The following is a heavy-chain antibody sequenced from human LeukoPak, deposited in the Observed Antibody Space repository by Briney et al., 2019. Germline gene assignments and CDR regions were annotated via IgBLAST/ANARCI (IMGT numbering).Heavy chain of an antibody. V-gene: IGHV3-23*01. D-gene: IGHD6-19*01. CDR2: LSGRDGST. Sequence: GGSLRLSCAGSGVSFSDYAMSWVRQAPGKGLEWVSGLSGRDGSTYYADSVKGRFTISRDNSKNTLFLQMNSLRAEDTAVYYCAKRAVPGNAFFDNWGQGTLVTVSS. J-gene: IGHJ4*02. CDR3: AKRAVPGNAFFDN. CDR1: GVSFSDYA.